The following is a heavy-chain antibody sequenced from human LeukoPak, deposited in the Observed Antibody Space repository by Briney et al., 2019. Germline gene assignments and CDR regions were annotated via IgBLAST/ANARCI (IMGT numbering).Heavy chain of an antibody. CDR2: IYYSGST. CDR3: AKYRTSRRYYYGMDV. CDR1: GGSISSGGYY. V-gene: IGHV4-31*03. Sequence: PSETLSLTCTVSGGSISSGGYYWSWIRQHPGKGLEWIGYIYYSGSTYYNPSLKSRVTISVDTSKNQFSLKLSSVTAADTAVYYCAKYRTSRRYYYGMDVWGQGTTVTVSS. D-gene: IGHD6-6*01. J-gene: IGHJ6*02.